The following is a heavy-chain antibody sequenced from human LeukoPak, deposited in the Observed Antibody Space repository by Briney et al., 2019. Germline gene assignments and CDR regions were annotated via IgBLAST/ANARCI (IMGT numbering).Heavy chain of an antibody. Sequence: GGSLRLSCTASGFAFSVYAMSWLRQPPGKGLEWISTTNANSGTTSYAASVRGRFTISRDNSKNTLYLQLNTLRADDTATYYCAKPISGGLAVTADWFHPWGQGTLVVVSS. V-gene: IGHV3-23*01. CDR1: GFAFSVYA. CDR2: TNANSGTT. CDR3: AKPISGGLAVTADWFHP. D-gene: IGHD6-19*01. J-gene: IGHJ5*01.